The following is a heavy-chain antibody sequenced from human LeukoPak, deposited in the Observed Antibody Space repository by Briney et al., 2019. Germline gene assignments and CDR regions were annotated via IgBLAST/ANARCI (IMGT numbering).Heavy chain of an antibody. CDR3: ASADGYKIDY. CDR1: GDSISGSSYY. J-gene: IGHJ4*02. D-gene: IGHD5-24*01. Sequence: PSETLSLTCTVSGDSISGSSYYWGWIRQPPGKGLEWIGNIYYGGSTYHNPSLKSRVSISVDTSTNQFSLKLSSVTAADTAVYYCASADGYKIDYWGQGTLVTV. V-gene: IGHV4-39*01. CDR2: IYYGGST.